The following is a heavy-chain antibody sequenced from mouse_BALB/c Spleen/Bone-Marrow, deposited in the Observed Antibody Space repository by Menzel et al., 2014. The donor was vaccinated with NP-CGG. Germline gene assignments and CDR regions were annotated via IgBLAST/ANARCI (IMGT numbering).Heavy chain of an antibody. D-gene: IGHD3-1*01. CDR1: GFTFSSYT. J-gene: IGHJ4*01. CDR2: ISNGGGST. CDR3: ARQFGLRWAMDC. Sequence: EVQLVESGGGLVQPGGSLKLSCAASGFTFSSYTMSWVRQTPEKRLEWVAYISNGGGSTYYPDTVKGRFTISRDNAKNILYLQMSSLKSEDTAMYYCARQFGLRWAMDCWGQGTSVTVSS. V-gene: IGHV5-12-2*01.